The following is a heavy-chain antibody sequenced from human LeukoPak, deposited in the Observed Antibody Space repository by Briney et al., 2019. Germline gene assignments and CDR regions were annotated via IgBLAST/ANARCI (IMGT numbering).Heavy chain of an antibody. J-gene: IGHJ5*02. D-gene: IGHD6-13*01. CDR2: IKEDGSEK. CDR1: GFTFSSYS. V-gene: IGHV3-7*01. Sequence: GGSLRLSCAAPGFTFSSYSMNWVRQAPGKGLEWVANIKEDGSEKKYVDSVKGRFTISRDNAKNSLYLQMNSLRADDTAMYYCARDLDSSSWWNWFDPWGQGTLVTVSS. CDR3: ARDLDSSSWWNWFDP.